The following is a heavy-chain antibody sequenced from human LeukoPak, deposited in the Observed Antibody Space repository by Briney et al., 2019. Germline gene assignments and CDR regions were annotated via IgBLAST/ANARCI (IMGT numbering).Heavy chain of an antibody. CDR3: AKPSCTAGGCSSRLHY. V-gene: IGHV3-23*01. CDR1: GFTFNAYA. Sequence: QSGGSLRLSCAASGFTFNAYAMTWVRQAPGKGLEWVSRIDGSGGTTYYADSVKGRFTISRDNSKNTLYLQINSLRAEDTAVYYCAKPSCTAGGCSSRLHYWGQGTLVTVSA. D-gene: IGHD2-15*01. J-gene: IGHJ4*02. CDR2: IDGSGGTT.